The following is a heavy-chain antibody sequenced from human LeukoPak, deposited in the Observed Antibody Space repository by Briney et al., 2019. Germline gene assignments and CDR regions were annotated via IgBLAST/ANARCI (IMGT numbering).Heavy chain of an antibody. Sequence: PGGSLRLSCAASGFTFSSYSMNWVRQAPGKGLEWVSYISSSSSTIYYADSVKGRFTISRDNAKNSLYLQMNSLRAEDTAVYYCARDHCSSTSCYWEEDAFDIWGQGTMVTVSS. J-gene: IGHJ3*02. CDR3: ARDHCSSTSCYWEEDAFDI. CDR1: GFTFSSYS. CDR2: ISSSSSTI. D-gene: IGHD2-2*01. V-gene: IGHV3-48*01.